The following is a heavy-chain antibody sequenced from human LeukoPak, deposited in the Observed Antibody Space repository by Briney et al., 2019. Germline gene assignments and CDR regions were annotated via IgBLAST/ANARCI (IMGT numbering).Heavy chain of an antibody. CDR1: GFTLSSYG. D-gene: IGHD2-21*01. Sequence: GGSLRLSCAASGFTLSSYGMHWVRQATGKGLEWVSGIGSAGDTYYLGSVRGRFTISRENAKNSLYLQMNSLRAGDTAVYYCARVGVNAFDIWGQGTMVTVSS. J-gene: IGHJ3*02. CDR2: IGSAGDT. CDR3: ARVGVNAFDI. V-gene: IGHV3-13*04.